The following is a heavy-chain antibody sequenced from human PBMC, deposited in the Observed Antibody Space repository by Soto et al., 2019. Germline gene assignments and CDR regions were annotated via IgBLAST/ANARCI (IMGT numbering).Heavy chain of an antibody. CDR1: GFIFSDYY. CDR2: SSNRDSST. J-gene: IGHJ6*02. CDR3: ARAWKIEKFGVISMSKGLDV. D-gene: IGHD3-3*01. V-gene: IGHV3-11*01. Sequence: QVQLVESGGGLVKPGGSLRLSCAASGFIFSDYYMTWLRQAPGKGLEWLSCSSNRDSSTYYADSVKDRFVVSKDNAKNLVYLQRNSLRAEDTAVYFCARAWKIEKFGVISMSKGLDVWGQGTTVTVSS.